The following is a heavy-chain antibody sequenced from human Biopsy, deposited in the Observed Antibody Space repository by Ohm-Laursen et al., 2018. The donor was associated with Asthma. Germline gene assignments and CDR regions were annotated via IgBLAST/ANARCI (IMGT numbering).Heavy chain of an antibody. CDR2: ISYDGSTK. V-gene: IGHV3-30*03. J-gene: IGHJ6*02. CDR3: ARDVVWFREVGGMDV. CDR1: GFTLTTYA. Sequence: RSLRLSCSASGFTLTTYAIHWVRQAPGKGLEWVAVISYDGSTKYSADSVKGRFIVSRDISKNILSLQMNSLRPEDTAVYYCARDVVWFREVGGMDVWGQGTTVTVPS. D-gene: IGHD3-10*01.